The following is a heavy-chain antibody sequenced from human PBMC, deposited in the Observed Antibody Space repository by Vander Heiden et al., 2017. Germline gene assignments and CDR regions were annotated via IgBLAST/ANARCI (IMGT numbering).Heavy chain of an antibody. J-gene: IGHJ4*02. CDR3: AGGYSYGYY. CDR1: GFTFSSYW. V-gene: IGHV3-7*01. Sequence: EVQLVESGGGLVQPGGSLRLSCAASGFTFSSYWMSWVRQAPGKGLEWVANIKQDGSEKYYVDSVKGRVTISSDNAKNSLYLQMNSLRAEDTAVYYCAGGYSYGYYWGQGTLVTVSS. CDR2: IKQDGSEK. D-gene: IGHD5-18*01.